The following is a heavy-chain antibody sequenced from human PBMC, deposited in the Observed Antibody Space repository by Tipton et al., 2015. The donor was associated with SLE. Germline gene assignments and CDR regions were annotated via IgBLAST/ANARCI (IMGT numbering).Heavy chain of an antibody. Sequence: QLVQSGAEVKKPGASVKVSCKASGYTFTSYGISWVRQAPGQGLEWMGWISAYNGNTNYAQKLQGRVTMTADTSTSTAYMELRGLMSDDRAMYYCAGAFRCTIVVPSSAFAICGHGSRVAASS. V-gene: IGHV1-18*01. D-gene: IGHD1-26*01. CDR1: GYTFTSYG. CDR2: ISAYNGNT. CDR3: AGAFRCTIVVPSSAFAI. J-gene: IGHJ3*02.